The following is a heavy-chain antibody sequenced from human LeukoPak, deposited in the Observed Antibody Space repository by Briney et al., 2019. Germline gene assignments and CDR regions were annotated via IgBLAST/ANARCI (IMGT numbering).Heavy chain of an antibody. CDR3: ARDSLNGVDP. J-gene: IGHJ5*02. V-gene: IGHV3-7*01. Sequence: PGGSLRLSCAASEFTFSSYWMSWVRQAPGKGLEWVANIKQDGSEKYYVDSVKGRFTISRDNAKNSLYLQMNSLRAEDTAVYYCARDSLNGVDPWGQGTLITVSS. CDR2: IKQDGSEK. D-gene: IGHD2-8*01. CDR1: EFTFSSYW.